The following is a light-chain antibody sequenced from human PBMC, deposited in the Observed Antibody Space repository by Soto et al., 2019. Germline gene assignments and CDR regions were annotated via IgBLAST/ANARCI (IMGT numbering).Light chain of an antibody. J-gene: IGLJ3*02. Sequence: QSVLTQPRSVSGSPGQSVTISCSGTSSDIDGYNYVSWYQHHPGKAPKLMIFDVSQRPSGVPDRFSGSKSGNAASLTISGLRADDEADYHCCSYAGDYPVLFGGGTKLTVL. V-gene: IGLV2-11*01. CDR3: CSYAGDYPVL. CDR2: DVS. CDR1: SSDIDGYNY.